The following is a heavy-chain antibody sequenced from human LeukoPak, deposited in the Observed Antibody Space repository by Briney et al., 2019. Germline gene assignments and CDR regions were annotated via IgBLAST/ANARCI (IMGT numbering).Heavy chain of an antibody. Sequence: SETLSLTCAVYGGSFSGYYWSWIRQSPGKGLEWIGEIYHSGSTNYNPSLKSRVTISVDTSKNQFSLKLSSVTAADTAVYYCAGAGTYYDILTGSRYYYGMDVWGQGTTVTVSS. CDR1: GGSFSGYY. CDR2: IYHSGST. V-gene: IGHV4-34*01. J-gene: IGHJ6*02. CDR3: AGAGTYYDILTGSRYYYGMDV. D-gene: IGHD3-9*01.